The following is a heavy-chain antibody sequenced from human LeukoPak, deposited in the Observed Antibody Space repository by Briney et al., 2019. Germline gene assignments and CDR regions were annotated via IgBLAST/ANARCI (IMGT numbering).Heavy chain of an antibody. V-gene: IGHV3-23*01. CDR1: GFTFSSYG. J-gene: IGHJ5*02. Sequence: GGSLRLSCAASGFTFSSYGMSWVRQAPGKGLEWVSAITGTGHITYYADSVKGRFTISRDNSKNTLYLQMKSLRAEDTAVYYCARGKTSQNIVTRKTYNWFDPWGQGTLVTVSS. D-gene: IGHD2/OR15-2a*01. CDR2: ITGTGHIT. CDR3: ARGKTSQNIVTRKTYNWFDP.